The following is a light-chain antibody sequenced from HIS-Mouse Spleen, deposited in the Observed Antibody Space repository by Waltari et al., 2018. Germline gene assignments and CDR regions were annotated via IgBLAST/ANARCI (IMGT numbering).Light chain of an antibody. CDR1: QSVSSSY. CDR2: GAS. J-gene: IGKJ5*01. V-gene: IGKV3-20*01. CDR3: QQYGSSPIT. Sequence: EIVLTQSPGTLSLSPGERATLSCRASQSVSSSYLAWYQQKPGQAPRLLTDGASSSATGIPDRFSGSGSGTDFTLTISRLEPEDFAVYYCQQYGSSPITFGQGTRLEIK.